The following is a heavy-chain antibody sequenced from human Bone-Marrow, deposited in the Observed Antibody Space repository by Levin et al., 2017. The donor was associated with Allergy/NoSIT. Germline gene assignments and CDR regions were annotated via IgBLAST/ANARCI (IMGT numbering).Heavy chain of an antibody. D-gene: IGHD3-10*01. CDR1: GFIFGNFG. J-gene: IGHJ3*02. CDR2: ISGGGLNT. CDR3: TKDRGYGSGTYGTFDI. V-gene: IGHV3-23*01. Sequence: GESLKISCAASGFIFGNFGMNWVRQAPGKGLEWVSGISGGGLNTYYADSVKGRFTISRDNSQSTLFLELNSLRAEDTAVYYCTKDRGYGSGTYGTFDIWGQGTMVTVSS.